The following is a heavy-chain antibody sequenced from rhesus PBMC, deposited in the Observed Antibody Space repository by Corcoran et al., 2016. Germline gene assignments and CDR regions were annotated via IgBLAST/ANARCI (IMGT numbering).Heavy chain of an antibody. CDR1: GYSISSGSY. CDR2: IRGSSGNT. Sequence: QVQLQESGPGLVKPSETLSLTCAVSGYSISSGSYWGWIRQPPGKGLEYIGYIRGSSGNTYYNPSRERQVTMSKDTSKNQISLKVSSVTAADTAVYYWARQYSTAVSNWGQGVLVTVSS. J-gene: IGHJ4*01. D-gene: IGHD4-29*01. CDR3: ARQYSTAVSN. V-gene: IGHV4-99*01.